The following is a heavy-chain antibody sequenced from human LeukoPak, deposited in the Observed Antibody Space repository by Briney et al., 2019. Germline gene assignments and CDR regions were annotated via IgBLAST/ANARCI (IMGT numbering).Heavy chain of an antibody. J-gene: IGHJ4*02. CDR2: VDPEDGET. Sequence: ASVKISCKVSGYTFTDYYMHWVQQAPGKGLEWMGLVDPEDGETIYAEKFQGRVTINADTSTDTAYMELSSLRSEDTAVYYCATDLVVVVPAAVDYWGQGTLVTVSS. D-gene: IGHD2-2*01. CDR3: ATDLVVVVPAAVDY. V-gene: IGHV1-69-2*01. CDR1: GYTFTDYY.